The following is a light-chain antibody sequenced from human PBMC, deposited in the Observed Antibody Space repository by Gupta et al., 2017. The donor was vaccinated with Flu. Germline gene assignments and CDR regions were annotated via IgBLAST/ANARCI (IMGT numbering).Light chain of an antibody. CDR3: QYSDNSMSGRV. V-gene: IGLV1-40*01. J-gene: IGLJ3*02. CDR2: DNN. CDR1: SSNIVARYD. Sequence: QSVLTQPPSVSGAPGPRVTISCTGSSSNIVARYDVHWYQQLPATEPKILIIDNNNRPSGVTDRFLCYTSGNYASPLIIGLQAEDEADDYCQYSDNSMSGRVFGGGTKVTVL.